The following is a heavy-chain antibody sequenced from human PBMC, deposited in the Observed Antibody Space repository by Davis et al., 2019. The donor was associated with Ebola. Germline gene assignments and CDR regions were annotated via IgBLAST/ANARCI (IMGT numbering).Heavy chain of an antibody. CDR2: IYYSGST. CDR1: GGSISSSSYY. Sequence: MPSETLSLTCTVSGGSISSSSYYWGWIRQPPGKGLEWIGSIYYSGSTYYNPSLKSRVTISVDTSKNQFSLKLSSVTAADTAMYYCARPLWFGELLLDYYGMDVWGQGTTVTVSS. D-gene: IGHD3-10*01. CDR3: ARPLWFGELLLDYYGMDV. V-gene: IGHV4-39*01. J-gene: IGHJ6*02.